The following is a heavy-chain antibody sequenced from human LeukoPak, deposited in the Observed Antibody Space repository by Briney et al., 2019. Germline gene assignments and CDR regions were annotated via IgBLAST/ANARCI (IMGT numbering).Heavy chain of an antibody. CDR2: MNPNSGNT. Sequence: ASVKVSCKASGYTFTSYDINWVRQATGQGLEWMGWMNPNSGNTGYAQKLQGRVTMTRNTSISTAYMELSSLRSEDTAVYYCARESGGVDAFDIWGQGTMVTVSS. D-gene: IGHD3-10*01. CDR3: ARESGGVDAFDI. CDR1: GYTFTSYD. V-gene: IGHV1-8*01. J-gene: IGHJ3*02.